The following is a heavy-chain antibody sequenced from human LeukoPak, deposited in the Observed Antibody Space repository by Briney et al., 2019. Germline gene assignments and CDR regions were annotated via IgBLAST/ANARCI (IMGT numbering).Heavy chain of an antibody. CDR2: ISYDGTKT. V-gene: IGHV3-30*03. Sequence: GGSLRLSCGVSGFTFNTYGIHWVRQTPDKGLQWVALISYDGTKTWYTDSVKGRFTISRDNAKNTLYLQMNSLRAEDTAVYYCARGMRAPGYCSSTSCYGLDYWGQGTLVTVSS. CDR3: ARGMRAPGYCSSTSCYGLDY. J-gene: IGHJ4*02. CDR1: GFTFNTYG. D-gene: IGHD2-2*01.